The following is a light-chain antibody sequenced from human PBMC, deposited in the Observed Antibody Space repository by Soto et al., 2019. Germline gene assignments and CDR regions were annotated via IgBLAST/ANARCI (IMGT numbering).Light chain of an antibody. J-gene: IGKJ1*01. CDR3: HQYNRFPRT. V-gene: IGKV1-5*03. CDR1: QSLSIW. CDR2: KAS. Sequence: DIQMTQSPSTLSASIGDRVTITCRASQSLSIWLAWYQQKPGKAPKLLIYKASTLQSGVPSRFSGSGSGTEFTLTITSLQPDDVATYYCHQYNRFPRTFGQGTKVEIK.